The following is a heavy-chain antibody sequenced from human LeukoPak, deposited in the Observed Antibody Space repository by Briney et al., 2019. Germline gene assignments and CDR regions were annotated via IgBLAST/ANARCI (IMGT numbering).Heavy chain of an antibody. CDR2: IWYDGSNK. J-gene: IGHJ3*02. Sequence: GGSLRLSCAASGFTFSSYGMHWVRQAPGKGLEWVAVIWYDGSNKYYADSVKGRFTISRDNSKNTLYLQMNSLRVEDAAVYYCAGGGAGAFGIWGQGTLVTVSS. CDR1: GFTFSSYG. CDR3: AGGGAGAFGI. V-gene: IGHV3-33*01.